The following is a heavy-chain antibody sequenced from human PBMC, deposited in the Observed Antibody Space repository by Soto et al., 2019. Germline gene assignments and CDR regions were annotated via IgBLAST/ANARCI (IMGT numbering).Heavy chain of an antibody. CDR2: INHSGST. CDR3: SRAGEGDGYYFDY. D-gene: IGHD2-21*02. V-gene: IGHV4-34*01. J-gene: IGHJ4*02. Sequence: SETLSLTCAVYGGSFSGHYWSWIRQPPGKGLEWIGEINHSGSTNYNPSLKSRVTISVDTSKNQFSLKLSSVTAADTAVYYCSRAGEGDGYYFDYWGRGTLVTVSS. CDR1: GGSFSGHY.